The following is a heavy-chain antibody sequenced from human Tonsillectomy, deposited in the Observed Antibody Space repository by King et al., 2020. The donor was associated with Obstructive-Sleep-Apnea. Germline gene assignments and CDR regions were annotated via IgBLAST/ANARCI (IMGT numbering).Heavy chain of an antibody. J-gene: IGHJ1*01. CDR3: ARSSKYQVLL. V-gene: IGHV4-59*03. CDR2: MFYNGST. Sequence: QVQLQESGPGLVKPSETLSLSCTVSGGSISSYYWTWLRQPPGKGLEWIGYMFYNGSTYYNPSLKSRVTISVDTSKIQFSLTLTSVTAADTAVYYCARSSKYQVLLWGQGTLVTVSS. CDR1: GGSISSYY. D-gene: IGHD5/OR15-5a*01.